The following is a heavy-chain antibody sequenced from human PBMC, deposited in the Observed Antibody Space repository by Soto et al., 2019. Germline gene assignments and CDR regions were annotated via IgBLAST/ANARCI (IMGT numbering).Heavy chain of an antibody. CDR2: IGGSGGDT. CDR3: AKEVRDDYYWYFDL. V-gene: IGHV3-23*01. J-gene: IGHJ2*01. D-gene: IGHD4-17*01. CDR1: GFTCSSYA. Sequence: GGSLRLSCAASGFTCSSYAMGWVRQAPGKGLEWVSGIGGSGGDTYYADSVKGRFTISRDNSKNTLYLQMNSLRAEGTAVYYCAKEVRDDYYWYFDLWGRGTLVTVSS.